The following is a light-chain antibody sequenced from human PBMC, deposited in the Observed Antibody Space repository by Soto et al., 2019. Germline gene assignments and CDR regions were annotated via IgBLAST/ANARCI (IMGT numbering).Light chain of an antibody. Sequence: EIVLTQSPATLSLSPGERATLSCRASQSVSSYLAWYQQKPGQAPRLLIYDASNRATGIPARFSGSGSGTDFTLTISSLEPEDFAVYYCQQRSNWPGSGFGGGTKVEIK. CDR1: QSVSSY. V-gene: IGKV3-11*01. J-gene: IGKJ4*01. CDR3: QQRSNWPGSG. CDR2: DAS.